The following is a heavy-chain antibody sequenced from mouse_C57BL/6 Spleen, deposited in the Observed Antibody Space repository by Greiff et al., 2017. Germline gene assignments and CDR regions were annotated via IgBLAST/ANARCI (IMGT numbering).Heavy chain of an antibody. V-gene: IGHV1-64*01. CDR3: AFYKGSPWFAY. CDR2: IHPNSGST. J-gene: IGHJ3*01. D-gene: IGHD1-1*01. CDR1: GYTFTSYW. Sequence: QVQLQQPGAELVKPGASVKLSCKASGYTFTSYWMHWVKQRPGQGLEWIGMIHPNSGSTNYNEKFKSKATLTVDKSTSTAYMQLSSLASEDSAVYYWAFYKGSPWFAYWGQGTLVTVSA.